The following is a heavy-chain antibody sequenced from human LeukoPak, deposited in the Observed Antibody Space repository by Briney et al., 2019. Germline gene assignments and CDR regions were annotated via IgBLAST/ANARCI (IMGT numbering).Heavy chain of an antibody. CDR2: INHSGST. CDR1: GGSFSGYY. Sequence: SETLSLTCAVYGGSFSGYYWSWIRQPPGKGLEWIGEINHSGSTNYNPSLKSRVTISVDTSKNQFSLKLSSVTAADTAVYYCARARYNWNLFDHWGQGTLVTVSA. D-gene: IGHD1-20*01. V-gene: IGHV4-34*01. J-gene: IGHJ4*02. CDR3: ARARYNWNLFDH.